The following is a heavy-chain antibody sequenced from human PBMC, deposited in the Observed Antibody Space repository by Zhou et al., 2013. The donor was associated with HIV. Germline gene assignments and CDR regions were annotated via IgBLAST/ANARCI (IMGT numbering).Heavy chain of an antibody. CDR1: GGNFSTDG. J-gene: IGHJ4*02. CDR3: ASNGGYSGYDPDY. V-gene: IGHV1-69*04. CDR2: IIPILGIA. Sequence: QVQLVQSGAEVKKPGSSVKVSCKASGGNFSTDGISWVRQAPGQGLEWMGRIIPILGIANYAQKFQGRVTITADKSTSTAYMELSSLRSEDTAVYYCASNGGYSGYDPDYWGQGTLVTVSS. D-gene: IGHD5-12*01.